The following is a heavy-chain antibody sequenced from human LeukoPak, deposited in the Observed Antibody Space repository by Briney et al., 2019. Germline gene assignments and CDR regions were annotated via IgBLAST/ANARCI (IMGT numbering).Heavy chain of an antibody. CDR2: IDGDGTT. V-gene: IGHV3-74*03. CDR1: GFTFTNYW. J-gene: IGHJ6*02. D-gene: IGHD4-11*01. Sequence: GGSLRLSCAASGFTFTNYWMHWVRQAPGKGLVWVSRIDGDGTTKYADSVRGRLTISRDNAKNTLYLQMNSLRAEDTAVYYCARDYAYSNYYYGYFYGMDVWGQGTTVTVSS. CDR3: ARDYAYSNYYYGYFYGMDV.